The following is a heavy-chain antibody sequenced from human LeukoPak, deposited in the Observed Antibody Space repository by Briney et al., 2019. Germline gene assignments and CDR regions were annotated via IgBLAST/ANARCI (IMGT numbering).Heavy chain of an antibody. D-gene: IGHD2-15*01. J-gene: IGHJ4*02. Sequence: ASVKVSCKASGYTFTIYSITWVRQAPGQGLEWMGWISAYNGNTNYAQEFQGRVTMTTDTSTSTAYMELRSLRSDDTAIYYCAGRYCSSGSCYYALDYWGQGTLVTVSS. CDR3: AGRYCSSGSCYYALDY. CDR2: ISAYNGNT. CDR1: GYTFTIYS. V-gene: IGHV1-18*01.